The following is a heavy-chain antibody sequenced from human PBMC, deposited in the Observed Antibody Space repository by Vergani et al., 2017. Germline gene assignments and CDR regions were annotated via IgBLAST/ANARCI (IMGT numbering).Heavy chain of an antibody. V-gene: IGHV1-2*02. Sequence: QVQLVQSGAEVKKPGASVKVSCKASGYTFTGYYMHWVRQAPGQGLEWMGWINPNSGGTNYAQKFQGRVTMTTDTSTSTAYMELRSLRSDDTAVYYCAREMATWVAFDIWGQGTMVTVSS. CDR2: INPNSGGT. J-gene: IGHJ3*02. CDR1: GYTFTGYY. D-gene: IGHD5-24*01. CDR3: AREMATWVAFDI.